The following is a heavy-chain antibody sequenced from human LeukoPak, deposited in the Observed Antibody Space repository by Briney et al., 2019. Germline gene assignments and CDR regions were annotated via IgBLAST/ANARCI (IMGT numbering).Heavy chain of an antibody. CDR3: ARLHYGGNYGYYYYYMDV. D-gene: IGHD4-23*01. Sequence: SETLSLTCTVSGGSISSSSYYWGWIRQPPGKGLGWIGSIYYTGSTYYNPSLKSRVTISVDTSKNQFSLKLSSVTAADTAVYYCARLHYGGNYGYYYYYMDVWGKGTTVTISS. J-gene: IGHJ6*03. CDR2: IYYTGST. CDR1: GGSISSSSYY. V-gene: IGHV4-39*01.